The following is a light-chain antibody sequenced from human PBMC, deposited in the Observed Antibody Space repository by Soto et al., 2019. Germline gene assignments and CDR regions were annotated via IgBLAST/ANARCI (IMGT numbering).Light chain of an antibody. J-gene: IGKJ1*01. V-gene: IGKV3-20*01. CDR2: GAS. CDR1: QSVSSSY. Sequence: EIVLTQSPGTLSLSPGERATLSCRASQSVSSSYLAWYQQKPVQAPRLLIHGASSRATGIPDRFSGSGSGTDFTLTISILEPEDFAVYYCQQYGSSRTFGQGTKVDIK. CDR3: QQYGSSRT.